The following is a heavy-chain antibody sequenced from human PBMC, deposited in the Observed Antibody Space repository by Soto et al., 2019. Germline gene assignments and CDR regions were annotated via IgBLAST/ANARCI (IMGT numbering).Heavy chain of an antibody. CDR3: AKDGCTNGVCYDYYYYYYMDV. D-gene: IGHD2-8*01. CDR1: GFTFSSYG. Sequence: PGGSLRLSCAASGFTFSSYGMHWVRQAPGKGLEWVAVISYDGSNKYYADSVKGRFTISRDNSKNTLYLQMNSLRAEDTAVYYCAKDGCTNGVCYDYYYYYYMDVWGKGTTVTVSS. V-gene: IGHV3-30*18. CDR2: ISYDGSNK. J-gene: IGHJ6*03.